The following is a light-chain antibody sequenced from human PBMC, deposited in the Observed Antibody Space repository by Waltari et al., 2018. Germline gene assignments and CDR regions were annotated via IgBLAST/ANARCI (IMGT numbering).Light chain of an antibody. V-gene: IGKV1-39*01. J-gene: IGKJ4*01. Sequence: DIQMTQSPSSLSASVGDRVTITCRISQSIATYLNWYQQKPGEAPNLVIYTTSTLQNGVPSRFSGSGSGTAFSLTVSSLQPEDVGTYYCQQTFSTPLTFGGGTRVEIK. CDR3: QQTFSTPLT. CDR1: QSIATY. CDR2: TTS.